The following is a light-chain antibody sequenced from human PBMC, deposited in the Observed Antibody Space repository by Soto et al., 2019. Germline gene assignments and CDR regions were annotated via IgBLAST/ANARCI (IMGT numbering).Light chain of an antibody. CDR1: QSVSSN. CDR2: GAS. J-gene: IGKJ1*01. Sequence: EIVMTQSPATLSVSPGERATLSCRASQSVSSNLAWHQQKPGQAPRVLIYGASTRATGIPARFSGSGSGTEFTITISSLQSEDFAVYYCQQYNNWPPWTFGQGTKVEIK. V-gene: IGKV3-15*01. CDR3: QQYNNWPPWT.